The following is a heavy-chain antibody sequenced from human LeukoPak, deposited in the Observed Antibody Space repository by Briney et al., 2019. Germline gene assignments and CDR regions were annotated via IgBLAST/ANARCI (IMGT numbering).Heavy chain of an antibody. Sequence: SETLSLTCTVSGDSISSGDYYWSWIRQPAGKGLEWIGRISSSGSTNYNPSLKSRITITVDTSKNRFSLKLSSVTAADTAVYYCASSDDYVWGSYRGSFDYWGQGTLVTVSS. CDR2: ISSSGST. D-gene: IGHD3-16*02. J-gene: IGHJ4*02. CDR1: GDSISSGDYY. V-gene: IGHV4-61*02. CDR3: ASSDDYVWGSYRGSFDY.